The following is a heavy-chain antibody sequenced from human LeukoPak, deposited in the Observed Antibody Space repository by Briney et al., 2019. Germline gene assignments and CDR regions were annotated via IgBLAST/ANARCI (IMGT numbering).Heavy chain of an antibody. CDR1: GFTVSSNC. CDR3: ARETTYGSGSYFDY. Sequence: GGSLRLSCAASGFTVSSNCMSWVRQAPGKGLEWVSVIYSGGSTYYADSVKGRFTISRDNSRNTLYLQMNSLRAEDTAVYYCARETTYGSGSYFDYWGQGTLVTVSS. CDR2: IYSGGST. J-gene: IGHJ4*02. D-gene: IGHD3-10*01. V-gene: IGHV3-53*01.